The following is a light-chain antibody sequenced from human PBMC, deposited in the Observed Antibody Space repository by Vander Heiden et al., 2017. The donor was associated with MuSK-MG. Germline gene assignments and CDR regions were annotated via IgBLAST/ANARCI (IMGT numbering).Light chain of an antibody. CDR3: QQDDSSPKA. Sequence: EIVLTQSPDALSLSPGERATLSCRASQSVAKNYLAWYQQKPGQAPRLVIYGASTRATGIPDRFSGSGSGTDFILTISRLEPEDFAVYYCQQDDSSPKAFGQGTKLEI. CDR1: QSVAKNY. V-gene: IGKV3-20*01. J-gene: IGKJ2*01. CDR2: GAS.